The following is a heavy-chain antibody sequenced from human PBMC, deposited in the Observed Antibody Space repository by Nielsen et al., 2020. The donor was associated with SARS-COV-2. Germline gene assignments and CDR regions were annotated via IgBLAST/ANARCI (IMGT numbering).Heavy chain of an antibody. J-gene: IGHJ3*02. D-gene: IGHD6-13*01. CDR3: ARRVRIAGDFDI. CDR2: ISSSSSYT. CDR1: GFTFSDYY. V-gene: IGHV3-11*03. Sequence: GETLKISCATSGFTFSDYYMSWIRQAPGKGLEWVSYISSSSSYTNYADSVKGRFTISRDNAKNSLYLQMNSLRAEDTAVYYCARRVRIAGDFDIWGQGTMVTVSS.